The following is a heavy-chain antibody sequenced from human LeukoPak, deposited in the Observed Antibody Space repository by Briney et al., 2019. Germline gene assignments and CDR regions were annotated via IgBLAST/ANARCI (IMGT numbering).Heavy chain of an antibody. CDR1: GYTFTNYG. CDR3: ASTYGYPTLGY. J-gene: IGHJ4*02. V-gene: IGHV1-18*01. CDR2: ISAYYGNT. D-gene: IGHD5-18*01. Sequence: ASVKVSCKASGYTFTNYGISWVRQAPGQGLEWMGWISAYYGNTNYAQKLQGRVTMTTDTSTSTAYMELRSLRSDDTAVYYCASTYGYPTLGYWGQGTLVTVSS.